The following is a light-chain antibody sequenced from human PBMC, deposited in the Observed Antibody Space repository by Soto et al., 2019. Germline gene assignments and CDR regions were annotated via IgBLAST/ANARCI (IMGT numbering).Light chain of an antibody. J-gene: IGKJ4*01. CDR2: DAS. CDR3: QQRSNWLT. V-gene: IGKV3-11*01. Sequence: TQSPATLSVSPGERSTLSCRSSQSISRNLAWYQQKPGQAPRLLIYDASNRATGIPARFSGSGSGTDFTLTISSLEPEDFAVYYCQQRSNWLTFGGGTKVDI. CDR1: QSISRN.